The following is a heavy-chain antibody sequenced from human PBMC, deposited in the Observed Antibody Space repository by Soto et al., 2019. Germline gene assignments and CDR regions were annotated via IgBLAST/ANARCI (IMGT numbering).Heavy chain of an antibody. J-gene: IGHJ5*02. Sequence: EVQLVESGGGLIQPGGSLRLSCAASGFTVSSNYMSWVRQAPGKGLDWVSVISGSGGSTYYADSVKGRFTISRDNSKNTLYLQMNSLRAEDTAVYYCAKDQNRWVPNWFDPWGQGTLVTVSS. CDR3: AKDQNRWVPNWFDP. V-gene: IGHV3-23*04. CDR2: ISGSGGST. CDR1: GFTVSSNY. D-gene: IGHD1-26*01.